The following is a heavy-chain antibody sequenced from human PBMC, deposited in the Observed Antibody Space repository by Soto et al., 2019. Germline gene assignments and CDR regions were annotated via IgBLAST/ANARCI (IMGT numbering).Heavy chain of an antibody. Sequence: GGSLRLSCAASGFTFSSYGMHWVRQAPGKGLEWVAVISYDGSNKYYADSVKGQFTISRDNSKNTLYLQINSLRAEDTAVYYCAKDFRSGGSYYYFDYWGQGTLVTVSS. CDR2: ISYDGSNK. CDR3: AKDFRSGGSYYYFDY. J-gene: IGHJ4*02. CDR1: GFTFSSYG. D-gene: IGHD2-15*01. V-gene: IGHV3-30*18.